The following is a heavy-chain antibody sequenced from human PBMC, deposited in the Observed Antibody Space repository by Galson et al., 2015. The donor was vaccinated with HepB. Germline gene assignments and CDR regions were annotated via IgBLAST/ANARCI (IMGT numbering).Heavy chain of an antibody. Sequence: SVKVSCKASGVTLSNYDMSWVRQAPGQGLEWMGKIIPVLGIGNYAQKFQGRVTITADKSTNTAYMELSSLRSEDTAMYYCARNRGVDVLDIWGQGTMVTVSS. CDR1: GVTLSNYD. V-gene: IGHV1-69*04. CDR2: IIPVLGIG. J-gene: IGHJ3*02. D-gene: IGHD2-8*01. CDR3: ARNRGVDVLDI.